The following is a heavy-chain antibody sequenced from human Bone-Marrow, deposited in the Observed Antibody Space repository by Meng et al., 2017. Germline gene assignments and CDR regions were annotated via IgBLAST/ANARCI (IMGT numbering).Heavy chain of an antibody. V-gene: IGHV4-34*01. D-gene: IGHD2-15*01. J-gene: IGHJ4*02. CDR2: INHSGST. CDR3: ARGGYCSGGSCN. Sequence: QVQLQQWGAGLVKPSETLSLTCAVHGGSFSGYYWSWIRQPPGKGLEWIGEINHSGSTNYNPSLKSRVTISVDTSKNQFSLKLSSVTAADTAVYYCARGGYCSGGSCNWGQGTLVTVSS. CDR1: GGSFSGYY.